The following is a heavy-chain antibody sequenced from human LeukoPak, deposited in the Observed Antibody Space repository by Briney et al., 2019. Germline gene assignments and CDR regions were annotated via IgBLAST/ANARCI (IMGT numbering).Heavy chain of an antibody. CDR1: GGSISSSDW. CDR2: IYHSGST. CDR3: ARRTAVSGYFRY. Sequence: PSGTLSLTCAVSGGSISSSDWWSWVRQPPGKGLTWIGEIYHSGSTNYNPSLKSRVTISVDKSNNQFSLKLSSVTAADTVVYYCARRTAVSGYFRYWGQGTLVTVSS. J-gene: IGHJ4*02. D-gene: IGHD2/OR15-2a*01. V-gene: IGHV4-4*02.